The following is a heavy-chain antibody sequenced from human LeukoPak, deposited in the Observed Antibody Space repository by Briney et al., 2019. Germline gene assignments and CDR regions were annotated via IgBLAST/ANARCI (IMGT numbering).Heavy chain of an antibody. CDR2: IYPGDANT. D-gene: IGHD5-12*01. J-gene: IGHJ4*02. V-gene: IGHV5-51*01. CDR1: GYSFISYW. Sequence: GESLKISCKGSGYSFISYWIGWVRLMPGKGLEWMGIIYPGDANTRYSPSFQGQVTISADKSISTAYLQWSSLKPSDTAMYNCARAVNSGYDPFDYWGQGTLVTVSS. CDR3: ARAVNSGYDPFDY.